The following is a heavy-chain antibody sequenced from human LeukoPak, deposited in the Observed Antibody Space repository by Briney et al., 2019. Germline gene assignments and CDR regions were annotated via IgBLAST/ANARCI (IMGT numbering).Heavy chain of an antibody. D-gene: IGHD2-15*01. Sequence: SETLSLTCAVYGGSFSGYYWSWVRQPPGKGLEWIGEINHSGSTNYNPSRKSRVTISVDTSKNQFSLKLSSVTAAVTAVYYCARGWGGTGPRHVSYFDYWGQGTLVTVSS. J-gene: IGHJ4*02. V-gene: IGHV4-34*01. CDR1: GGSFSGYY. CDR2: INHSGST. CDR3: ARGWGGTGPRHVSYFDY.